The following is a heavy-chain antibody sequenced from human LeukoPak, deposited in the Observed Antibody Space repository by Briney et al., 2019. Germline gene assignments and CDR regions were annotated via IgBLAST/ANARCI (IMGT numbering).Heavy chain of an antibody. CDR2: ISGSGGST. Sequence: GGSLRLSCAASGFTFSSYAMSWVRQAPGKGLEWVSDISGSGGSTYYADSVKGRFTISRDNSKNTLYLQMNSLRAEDTAVYYCARQEITMVRGVKGPDYYYYMDVWGKGTTVTVSS. CDR1: GFTFSSYA. CDR3: ARQEITMVRGVKGPDYYYYMDV. D-gene: IGHD3-10*01. J-gene: IGHJ6*03. V-gene: IGHV3-23*01.